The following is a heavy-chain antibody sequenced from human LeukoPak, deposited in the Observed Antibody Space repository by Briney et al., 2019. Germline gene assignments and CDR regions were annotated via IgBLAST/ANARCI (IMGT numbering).Heavy chain of an antibody. CDR1: GFSLSTSGVG. Sequence: VSGPTLVNPTQTLTLTCTFSGFSLSTSGVGVGWIRQPPGKALEWLALIYWDDDKRYSPSLKSRLTITKDTSKNQVVLTMTNMDPVDTATYYCAHRGPLRGSGSYYYFDYWGQGTLVTVSS. J-gene: IGHJ4*02. CDR3: AHRGPLRGSGSYYYFDY. V-gene: IGHV2-5*02. CDR2: IYWDDDK. D-gene: IGHD3-10*01.